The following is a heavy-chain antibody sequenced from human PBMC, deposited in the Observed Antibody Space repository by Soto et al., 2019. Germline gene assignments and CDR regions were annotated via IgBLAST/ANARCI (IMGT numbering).Heavy chain of an antibody. J-gene: IGHJ3*01. Sequence: EVQLVESGGGLVQPGASLRLSCAASGFTFDYYWMHWVRQAPGKGLVWVSRIHSDGTSTTYADSVKGRFTISRDNAKNTLSLQMNSLRAEDTAVYYCARGDRGAFALWGQGTGVTVSS. CDR1: GFTFDYYW. D-gene: IGHD1-26*01. CDR3: ARGDRGAFAL. V-gene: IGHV3-74*01. CDR2: IHSDGTST.